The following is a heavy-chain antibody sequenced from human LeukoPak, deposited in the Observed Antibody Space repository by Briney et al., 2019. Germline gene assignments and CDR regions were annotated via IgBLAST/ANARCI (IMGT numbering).Heavy chain of an antibody. CDR1: GFTFSSCA. V-gene: IGHV3-23*01. Sequence: GGSLRLSCAASGFTFSSCAMSWVRQAPGKGLEWVSAISGSGGSTYYAGSAKGRFTISRDNSKNTLFLQMNSLRAEDTAVYYCAKGTYSSSPRDYWGQGTLVTVSS. CDR3: AKGTYSSSPRDY. J-gene: IGHJ4*02. D-gene: IGHD6-6*01. CDR2: ISGSGGST.